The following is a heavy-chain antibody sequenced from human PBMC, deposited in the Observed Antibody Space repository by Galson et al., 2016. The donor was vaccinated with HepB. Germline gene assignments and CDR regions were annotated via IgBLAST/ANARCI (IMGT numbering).Heavy chain of an antibody. Sequence: SLRLSCAASGFTFSSYTMNWVRQAPGKGLEWVSSISFSGDYLYYRDSLKGRFTISRDNAQNSLFLQINSLRADDTAIYFCARDFRRGDYLPGAFDIWGPGTMVTVSS. D-gene: IGHD4-17*01. CDR1: GFTFSSYT. CDR3: ARDFRRGDYLPGAFDI. J-gene: IGHJ3*02. V-gene: IGHV3-21*01. CDR2: ISFSGDYL.